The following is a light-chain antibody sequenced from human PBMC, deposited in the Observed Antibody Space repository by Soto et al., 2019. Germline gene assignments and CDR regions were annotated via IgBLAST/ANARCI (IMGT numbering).Light chain of an antibody. J-gene: IGKJ4*01. CDR1: QTISND. CDR3: QQTNKLHTVT. Sequence: EVVMTQSPAPVAVSPGEGVTLSCRASQTISNDLAWYQQKPGQAPRLLIYGASTRATGVPARFRGGGSGTEVTLTNSSLQSEDFALYHCQQTNKLHTVTFGGGTMVEIK. V-gene: IGKV3-15*01. CDR2: GAS.